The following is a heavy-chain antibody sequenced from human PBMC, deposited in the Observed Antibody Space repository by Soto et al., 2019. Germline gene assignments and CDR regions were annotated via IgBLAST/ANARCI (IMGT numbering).Heavy chain of an antibody. V-gene: IGHV4-39*01. Sequence: QLQLQESGSGLVKPSETLSLTCIVSNGSISSRSSYWGWIRQPPGKVLEWSGSIYYIGNTYYNPALKSRFTRSIDTSKTQFALKMHSVPAADTAVYFCRGQDYGATGYYFESWRQGALVTVSS. CDR1: NGSISSRSSY. CDR2: IYYIGNT. D-gene: IGHD4-17*01. J-gene: IGHJ4*02. CDR3: RGQDYGATGYYFES.